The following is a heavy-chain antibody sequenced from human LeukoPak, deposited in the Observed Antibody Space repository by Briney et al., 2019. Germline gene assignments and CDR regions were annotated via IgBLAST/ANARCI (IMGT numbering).Heavy chain of an antibody. D-gene: IGHD1-1*01. V-gene: IGHV3-30*04. J-gene: IGHJ4*02. CDR3: ASWQGRTGTFDY. CDR2: ISYDGSNK. CDR1: GFTFSSYA. Sequence: GGSLRLSCAASGFTFSSYAMHWVRQAPGKWLEWVAVISYDGSNKYYADSVKGRFTISRDNSKNTLYLQMNSLRAEDTAVYYCASWQGRTGTFDYWGQGTLVTVSS.